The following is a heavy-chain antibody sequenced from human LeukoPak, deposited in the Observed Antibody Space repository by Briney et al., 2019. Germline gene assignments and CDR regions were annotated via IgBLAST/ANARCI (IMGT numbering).Heavy chain of an antibody. CDR2: INPNSGGT. Sequence: ASVKVSCKASGYTFTGYYMHWVRQAPGQGLEWMGWINPNSGGTNYAQKFQGRVTMTRDTSISTAYMELSRLRSDDTAVYYCARGPVLLWFGELLYYYYYYMDVWGKGTTVTVSS. CDR3: ARGPVLLWFGELLYYYYYYMDV. J-gene: IGHJ6*03. V-gene: IGHV1-2*02. D-gene: IGHD3-10*01. CDR1: GYTFTGYY.